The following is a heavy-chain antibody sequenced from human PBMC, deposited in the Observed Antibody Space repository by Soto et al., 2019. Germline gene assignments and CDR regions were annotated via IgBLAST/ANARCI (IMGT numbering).Heavy chain of an antibody. D-gene: IGHD3-22*01. J-gene: IGHJ4*02. V-gene: IGHV4-59*01. CDR3: ARYNSYDIDY. CDR2: IHYSGTT. Sequence: SETLSLTCTVSGGSISNYYWSWIRQPPGRGLEWIANIHYSGTTNYNPSLASRVTISVDTSKNQFSLKLTSVTAADRAIYYCARYNSYDIDYWGRGTLVTVSS. CDR1: GGSISNYY.